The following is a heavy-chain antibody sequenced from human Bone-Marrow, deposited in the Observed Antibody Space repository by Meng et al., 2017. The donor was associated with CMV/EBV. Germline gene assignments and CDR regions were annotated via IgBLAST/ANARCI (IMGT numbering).Heavy chain of an antibody. CDR2: TYYRSKWYN. CDR3: AREPDYDFWSGYGFDY. V-gene: IGHV6-1*01. D-gene: IGHD3-3*01. CDR1: GDSVSSNSAA. J-gene: IGHJ4*02. Sequence: SCAISGDSVSSNSAAWNWIRQSPSRGLEWLGRTYYRSKWYNDYAVSVKSRITINPDTSKNQFSLQLNSVTPEDTAVYYCAREPDYDFWSGYGFDYWRQGTLVTVSS.